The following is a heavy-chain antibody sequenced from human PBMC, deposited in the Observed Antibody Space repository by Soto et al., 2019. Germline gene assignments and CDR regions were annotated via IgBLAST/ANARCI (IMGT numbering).Heavy chain of an antibody. CDR3: GREYCGRTSCYGVDY. J-gene: IGHJ4*02. CDR1: GYTFTTYG. CDR2: ISTNKGNT. V-gene: IGHV1-18*01. Sequence: QVQLVQSGPEVREPGASVKVSCKASGYTFTTYGISWVRQAPGQGLEWMGWISTNKGNTRYAQNLQGRVTMTTDTSTSTAYMELRSLRSDDTAVYYCGREYCGRTSCYGVDYWGQGTPVTVSS. D-gene: IGHD2-2*01.